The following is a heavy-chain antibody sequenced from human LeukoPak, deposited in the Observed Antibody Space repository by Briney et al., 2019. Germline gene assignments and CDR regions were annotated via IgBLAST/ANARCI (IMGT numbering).Heavy chain of an antibody. V-gene: IGHV1-2*02. J-gene: IGHJ6*03. D-gene: IGHD6-19*01. Sequence: ASVKVSCKASGYTFTGYYMHWVRQAPGQGLEWMGWINPNSGGTNYAQKFQGRVTMTRDTSISTVYMELRRLRSDDTAVYYCARDDHSSGIYYYYYMDVWGKGTTVTISS. CDR1: GYTFTGYY. CDR2: INPNSGGT. CDR3: ARDDHSSGIYYYYYMDV.